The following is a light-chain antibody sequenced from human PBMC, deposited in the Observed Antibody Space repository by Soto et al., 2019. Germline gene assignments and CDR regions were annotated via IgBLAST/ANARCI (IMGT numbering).Light chain of an antibody. J-gene: IGLJ1*01. V-gene: IGLV2-8*01. CDR2: EVS. Sequence: QSVLTQPPSASGSPGQSVTISCPGTSSDVGGYNYVSWYQQHPGKAPKLMIYEVSKRPSGVPDRFSGSKSGNTASLTVSGLQAEDEADYYCSSYAGSNNEVFGTGTKVT. CDR1: SSDVGGYNY. CDR3: SSYAGSNNEV.